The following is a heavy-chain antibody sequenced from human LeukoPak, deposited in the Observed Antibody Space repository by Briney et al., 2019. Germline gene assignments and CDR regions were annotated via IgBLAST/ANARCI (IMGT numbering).Heavy chain of an antibody. Sequence: GGSLSLSCAASGFTFSSYEMNWVRQAPGKGLEWVSYISSSGSTIYYADSVKGRFTISRDNAKNSLYLQMNSLRAEDTAVYYCAKHNGDYAQTGAFDIWGQGTMVTVSS. V-gene: IGHV3-48*03. CDR3: AKHNGDYAQTGAFDI. CDR1: GFTFSSYE. CDR2: ISSSGSTI. D-gene: IGHD4-17*01. J-gene: IGHJ3*02.